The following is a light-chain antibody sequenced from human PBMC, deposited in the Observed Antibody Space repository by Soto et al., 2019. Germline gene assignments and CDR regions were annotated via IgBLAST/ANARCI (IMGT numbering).Light chain of an antibody. Sequence: QSALTQPASVSGSPGQSITISCTGTSSDVGSYNIVSWYQQHPGKAPKLMIYEGSKRPSGVSNRFSGSKSGNTATLTISGLQAEDEAGYYCCSYAGSSTLVFGGGTKLTVL. CDR2: EGS. V-gene: IGLV2-23*01. CDR3: CSYAGSSTLV. J-gene: IGLJ2*01. CDR1: SSDVGSYNI.